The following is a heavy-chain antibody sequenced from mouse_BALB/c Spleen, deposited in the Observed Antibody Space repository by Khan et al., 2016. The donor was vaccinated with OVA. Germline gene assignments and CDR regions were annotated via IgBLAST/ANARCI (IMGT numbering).Heavy chain of an antibody. CDR2: IWAGGSP. CDR1: GFSLTNYG. D-gene: IGHD2-1*01. J-gene: IGHJ3*01. CDR3: ATLYGNEPY. V-gene: IGHV2-9*02. Sequence: QVQLKESGPGLVAPSQSLSITCTVSGFSLTNYGVHWLRPPPGKGLEWLGVIWAGGSPNYNSALMSRLSISKDNSKGQVFLKMNSLQTDDTAMYYCATLYGNEPYWGQGTLVTVSA.